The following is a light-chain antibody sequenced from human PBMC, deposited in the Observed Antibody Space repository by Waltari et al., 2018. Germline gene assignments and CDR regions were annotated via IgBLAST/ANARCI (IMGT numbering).Light chain of an antibody. J-gene: IGKJ1*01. CDR2: GIF. CDR1: QTVTSSS. Sequence: EIVLTQSPGTLSLSPGERATLSCRASQTVTSSSLGWYQQKPGQAPRLLIFGIFNKATGIPDRFSGSGFGTDFTLTISRLEPEDFAVYYCQQYGSSPHTFGQGTKVEIK. V-gene: IGKV3-20*01. CDR3: QQYGSSPHT.